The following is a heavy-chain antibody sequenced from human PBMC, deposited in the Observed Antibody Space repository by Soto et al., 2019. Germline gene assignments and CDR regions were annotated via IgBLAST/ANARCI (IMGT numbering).Heavy chain of an antibody. V-gene: IGHV3-21*06. J-gene: IGHJ6*02. CDR2: ISSTPSYI. CDR3: ARDRGCSGGSCYSKGMDV. Sequence: EVQLVESGGGLVKPGGSLRLSCAASGFTFSSYSMNWVRQAPGKGLEWVSYISSTPSYIYYADSVKGRFTISRDNAKNSVYLQMNSLRAEDTAVYYCARDRGCSGGSCYSKGMDVWGQGTTVTVSS. D-gene: IGHD2-15*01. CDR1: GFTFSSYS.